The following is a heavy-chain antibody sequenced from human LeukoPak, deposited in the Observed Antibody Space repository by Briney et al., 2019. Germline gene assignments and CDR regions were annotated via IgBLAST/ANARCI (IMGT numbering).Heavy chain of an antibody. CDR2: INLSGGST. CDR3: ARERLVGWGDDACDI. V-gene: IGHV1-46*01. J-gene: IGHJ3*02. CDR1: GYTFTDYF. Sequence: GASVKVSCKASGYTFTDYFMNWGRQAPGQGREWMGTINLSGGSTSYAQKFQGRVTMTRDTSTSTVYLELSSLRFEDTAVYYCARERLVGWGDDACDIWGQGTMVTVSS. D-gene: IGHD3-9*01.